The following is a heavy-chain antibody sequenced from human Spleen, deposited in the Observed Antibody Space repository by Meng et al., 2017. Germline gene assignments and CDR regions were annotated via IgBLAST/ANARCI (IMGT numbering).Heavy chain of an antibody. V-gene: IGHV4-61*01. Sequence: SETLSLTCTISGDSVSSGSYYWTWIRQPPGKGLEWIGDIYFSGNTNYNPSLKSRVTISVDTSKNQFSLKLSSVTAADTAVYYCARVARWLQLYAFDIWGQGTMVTVSS. CDR2: IYFSGNT. J-gene: IGHJ3*02. D-gene: IGHD5-24*01. CDR1: GDSVSSGSYY. CDR3: ARVARWLQLYAFDI.